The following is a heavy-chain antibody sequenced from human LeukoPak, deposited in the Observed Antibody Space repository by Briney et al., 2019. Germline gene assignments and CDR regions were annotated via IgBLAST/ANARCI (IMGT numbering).Heavy chain of an antibody. CDR3: ARVRSAYGYDSSGYPPSDFDY. D-gene: IGHD3-22*01. V-gene: IGHV4-59*01. CDR2: IYYSGST. CDR1: GGSISSYY. J-gene: IGHJ4*02. Sequence: SETLSLTCTVSGGSISSYYWSWIRQPPGKGLEWIGYIYYSGSTNYNPSLKSRVTISVDTSKNQFSLKLSSVTAADTAVYYCARVRSAYGYDSSGYPPSDFDYWGQGTLVTVSS.